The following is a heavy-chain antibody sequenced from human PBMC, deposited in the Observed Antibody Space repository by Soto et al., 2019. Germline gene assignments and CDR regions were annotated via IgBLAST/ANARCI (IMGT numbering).Heavy chain of an antibody. Sequence: PGGSLRLSCAASGFTVSSNYMSWVRQAPGKGLEWVSVIYSGGSTYYADSVKGRFTISRGNSKNTLYLQMNSLRAEDTAVYYCARETARGVFDYWGQGTLVTVSS. CDR3: ARETARGVFDY. CDR2: IYSGGST. V-gene: IGHV3-53*01. D-gene: IGHD3-10*01. CDR1: GFTVSSNY. J-gene: IGHJ4*02.